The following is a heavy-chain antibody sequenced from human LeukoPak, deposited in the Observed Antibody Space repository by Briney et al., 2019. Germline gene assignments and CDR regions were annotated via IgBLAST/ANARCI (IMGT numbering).Heavy chain of an antibody. CDR2: IIPIFGTA. V-gene: IGHV1-69*13. J-gene: IGHJ4*02. CDR1: GGTFSSYA. D-gene: IGHD2-21*02. CDR3: ARGRQHIVVVTAFDY. Sequence: SVKVSCKASGGTFSSYAISWVRQAPGQGLEWMGGIIPIFGTANYAQKFQGRVTITADESTSTAYMELSSLRSEDTAVCYCARGRQHIVVVTAFDYWGQGTLVTVSS.